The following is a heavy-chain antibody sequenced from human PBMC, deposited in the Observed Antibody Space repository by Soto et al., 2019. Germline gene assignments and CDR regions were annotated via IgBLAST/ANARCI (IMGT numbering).Heavy chain of an antibody. J-gene: IGHJ3*02. CDR1: GFTFSSYA. CDR3: AKELRRAVARVGAFDI. V-gene: IGHV3-23*01. Sequence: GGSLRLSCAASGFTFSSYAMSWVRQAPGKGLEWVSAISGSGGSTYYADSVKGRFTISRDNSKNTLYLQMNSLRAEDTAVYYCAKELRRAVARVGAFDIWGQGTMVTVSS. CDR2: ISGSGGST. D-gene: IGHD6-19*01.